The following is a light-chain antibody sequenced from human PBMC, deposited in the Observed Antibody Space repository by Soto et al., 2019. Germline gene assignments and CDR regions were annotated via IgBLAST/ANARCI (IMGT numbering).Light chain of an antibody. J-gene: IGKJ1*01. CDR3: QQYGPTPCT. CDR2: AAS. CDR1: QSVSNNY. Sequence: EIVLTQSPGTLSLSPGERATVSCRASQSVSNNYLAWYQQKPGQAPRLLIYAASNRARGIPDRFGGSGSGADFTLTVTRLETENFAVYYCQQYGPTPCTFGQGTKVEI. V-gene: IGKV3-20*01.